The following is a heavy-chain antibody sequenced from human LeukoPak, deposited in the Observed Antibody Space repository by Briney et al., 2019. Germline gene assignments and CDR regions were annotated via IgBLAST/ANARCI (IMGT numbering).Heavy chain of an antibody. J-gene: IGHJ4*02. D-gene: IGHD6-19*01. CDR3: ATSSGWYPQFDY. CDR2: INPNSGGT. Sequence: ASVTVSCKASGYTFTGYYMHWVRQAPGQGLEWMGWINPNSGGTNYAQKFQGRVTMTRDTSISTAYMELSRLRSDDTAVYYCATSSGWYPQFDYWGQGTLVTVSS. CDR1: GYTFTGYY. V-gene: IGHV1-2*02.